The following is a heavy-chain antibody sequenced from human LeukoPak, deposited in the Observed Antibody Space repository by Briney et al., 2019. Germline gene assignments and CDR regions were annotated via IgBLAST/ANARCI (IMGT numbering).Heavy chain of an antibody. Sequence: PGGSLRLSCAASGFTVSTNYMSWVRQAPGKGLDWVSVIYSGGSTYYADSVKGRFTISRDNSKNTLYLQMNSLRAEDTAVYYCARVVVVAATTLTYFDYWGQGTLVTVSS. D-gene: IGHD2-15*01. J-gene: IGHJ4*02. CDR3: ARVVVVAATTLTYFDY. CDR2: IYSGGST. V-gene: IGHV3-53*01. CDR1: GFTVSTNY.